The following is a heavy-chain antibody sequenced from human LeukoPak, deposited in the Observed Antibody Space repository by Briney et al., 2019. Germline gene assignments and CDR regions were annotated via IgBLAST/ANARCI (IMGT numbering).Heavy chain of an antibody. CDR2: IFYSGGT. D-gene: IGHD6-13*01. Sequence: TSETLSLTCTVSGGSISSYFWSCIRQPPGKGLEWIGFIFYSGGTNYNPSLKSRVTISVDTSKNQFSLKLSSVTAADTAVYYCARAWEQQLVQGAFDIWGQGTLVTVSS. CDR1: GGSISSYF. V-gene: IGHV4-59*01. J-gene: IGHJ3*02. CDR3: ARAWEQQLVQGAFDI.